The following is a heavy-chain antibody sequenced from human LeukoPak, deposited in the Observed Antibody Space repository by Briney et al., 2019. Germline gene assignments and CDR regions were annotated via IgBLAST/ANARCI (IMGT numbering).Heavy chain of an antibody. CDR1: GFTFKNYD. V-gene: IGHV3-48*02. Sequence: QSGGSLRLSCAASGFTFKNYDMTWLRQTPGKGLEGISYIGSDAFTIYYSDSVKDRFSVSRDNARNSVSLQMYSLRDEDTAVYYCARTPYSSGWYDYFDYWGQGSLVTVSS. CDR3: ARTPYSSGWYDYFDY. CDR2: IGSDAFTI. J-gene: IGHJ4*02. D-gene: IGHD6-19*01.